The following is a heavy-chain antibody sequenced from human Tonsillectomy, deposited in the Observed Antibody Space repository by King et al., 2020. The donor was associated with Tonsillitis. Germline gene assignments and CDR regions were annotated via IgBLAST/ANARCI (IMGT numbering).Heavy chain of an antibody. Sequence: VQLVESGAEVKKPGASVKVSCKASGYTFTSYDINWVRQATGQGLEWMGWMNPNSGNTGYAQKFQGRVTMTRNTSISTAYMELSSLRSEDTAVYYCARSGPYYDFWSGTHADYWGQGTLVTVSS. V-gene: IGHV1-8*01. CDR1: GYTFTSYD. J-gene: IGHJ4*02. CDR2: MNPNSGNT. D-gene: IGHD3-3*01. CDR3: ARSGPYYDFWSGTHADY.